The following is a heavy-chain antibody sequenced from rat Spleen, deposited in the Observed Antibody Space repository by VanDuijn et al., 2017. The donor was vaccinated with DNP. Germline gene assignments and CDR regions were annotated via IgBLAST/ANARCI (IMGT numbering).Heavy chain of an antibody. V-gene: IGHV5-20*01. Sequence: EVQLVESGGGLVQPGRSMKLSCTAPGFTFRDYGMAWVRQAPTRGLEWIASISSDGIITYYRDSVKGRFTISRDSAKSTLYLQMEGLRSEDTATYYCAKDAFDYWGQGVMVTVSS. CDR3: AKDAFDY. CDR2: ISSDGIIT. J-gene: IGHJ2*01. CDR1: GFTFRDYG.